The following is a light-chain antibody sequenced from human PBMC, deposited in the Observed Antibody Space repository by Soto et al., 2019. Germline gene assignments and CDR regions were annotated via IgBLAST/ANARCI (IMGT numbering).Light chain of an antibody. CDR2: GAS. Sequence: EIVLTQSPGTLSLSPGERATLSCRASQSVSSDYLAWYQQKPGQAPRLLIYGASTRATDIPARFSGSGSGTEFTLTISSLQSEDFAVYYCQQYNNWLTWTFGQGTKVDI. J-gene: IGKJ1*01. CDR3: QQYNNWLTWT. CDR1: QSVSSD. V-gene: IGKV3-15*01.